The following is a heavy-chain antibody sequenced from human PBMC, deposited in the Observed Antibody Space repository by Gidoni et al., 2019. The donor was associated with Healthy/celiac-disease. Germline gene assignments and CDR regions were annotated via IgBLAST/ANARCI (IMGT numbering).Heavy chain of an antibody. CDR1: GYTLTELS. D-gene: IGHD4-17*01. CDR2: FDPEDGET. Sequence: QVQLVQSGAEVKTPGASVKVSCKVSGYTLTELSMHWVRQAPGKGLEWMGGFDPEDGETSYEQKLQGRVTMTEDTSTDTAYMELSSLRAEDTAVYYGATADLDYGEAFDIWGQGTMGTVSS. V-gene: IGHV1-24*01. CDR3: ATADLDYGEAFDI. J-gene: IGHJ3*02.